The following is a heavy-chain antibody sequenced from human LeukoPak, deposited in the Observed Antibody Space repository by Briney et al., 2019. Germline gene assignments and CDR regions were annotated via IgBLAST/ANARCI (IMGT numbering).Heavy chain of an antibody. J-gene: IGHJ4*02. CDR3: ARVAVSYYYDSSGSLDY. Sequence: GASVKVSCKASGGTFSSYAISWVRQAPGQGLEWMGRLIPILGIANYAQKFQGRVTITADKSTSTAYMELSSLRSEDTAVYYCARVAVSYYYDSSGSLDYWGQGTLVTVSS. CDR2: LIPILGIA. V-gene: IGHV1-69*04. CDR1: GGTFSSYA. D-gene: IGHD3-22*01.